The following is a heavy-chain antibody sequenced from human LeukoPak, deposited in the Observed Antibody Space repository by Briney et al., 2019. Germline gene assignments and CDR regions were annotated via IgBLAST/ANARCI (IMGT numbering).Heavy chain of an antibody. J-gene: IGHJ4*02. CDR2: ISPGGGTT. D-gene: IGHD3-10*01. Sequence: AGGSLRLSCAASGFTVSSNYMSWVRQAPGKGLEWVSSISPGGGTTYYADSVKGRFTISRDNSENTLYVEMNSLRAEDTAIYYCAKSRSGSANWALRIFDNWGQGTLVSVSS. CDR1: GFTVSSNY. V-gene: IGHV3-23*01. CDR3: AKSRSGSANWALRIFDN.